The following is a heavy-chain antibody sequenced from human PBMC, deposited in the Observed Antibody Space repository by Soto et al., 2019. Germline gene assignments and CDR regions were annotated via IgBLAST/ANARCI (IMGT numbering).Heavy chain of an antibody. CDR1: GSTFTSYD. CDR2: MNPKSDDT. J-gene: IGHJ4*02. D-gene: IGHD2-15*01. CDR3: ARSTTSMVGPDY. Sequence: QVQLVQSGAEVKKPGASVKVSCKASGSTFTSYDVNWVRQATGQGLEWMGWMNPKSDDTVYAQKFQGRVTMTRNTSIGTAYMELSSLRSEDTAVYYCARSTTSMVGPDYWGQGTLVTVSS. V-gene: IGHV1-8*01.